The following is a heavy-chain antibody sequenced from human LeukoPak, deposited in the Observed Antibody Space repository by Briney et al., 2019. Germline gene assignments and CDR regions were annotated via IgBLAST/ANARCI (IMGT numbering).Heavy chain of an antibody. CDR3: VRVRCPVTQAICYMDV. D-gene: IGHD4-17*01. CDR1: GFTYSIYW. CDR2: IKEEGSEK. V-gene: IGHV3-7*01. Sequence: GGSLRLSCVASGFTYSIYWMRWVRQAPGKGREWLANIKEEGSEKNYVDSVKGRFTISRDNAKISVYLQMSSLRTEDTAVSYCVRVRCPVTQAICYMDVWGKGTTVTVSS. J-gene: IGHJ6*03.